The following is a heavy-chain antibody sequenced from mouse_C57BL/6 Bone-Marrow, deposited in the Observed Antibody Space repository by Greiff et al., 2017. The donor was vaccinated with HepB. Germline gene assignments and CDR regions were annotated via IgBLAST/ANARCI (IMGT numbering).Heavy chain of an antibody. J-gene: IGHJ3*01. CDR1: GFTFSSYA. D-gene: IGHD2-4*01. CDR3: TRRDYDYDGFAY. Sequence: EVKLVESGEGLVKPGGSLKLSCAASGFTFSSYAMSWVRQTPEKRLEWVAYISSGGDYIDYADTVKGRFTISRDNARNTLYLQMSSLKSEDTAMYYCTRRDYDYDGFAYWGQGTLVTVSA. CDR2: ISSGGDYI. V-gene: IGHV5-9-1*02.